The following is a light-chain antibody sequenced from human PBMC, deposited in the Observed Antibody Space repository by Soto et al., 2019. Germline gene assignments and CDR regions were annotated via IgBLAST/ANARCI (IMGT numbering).Light chain of an antibody. CDR1: QSVSSTY. V-gene: IGKV3-20*01. J-gene: IGKJ4*01. CDR3: QQYGSPLT. Sequence: EIVLTQSPGTLSLSPGERATLSCRASQSVSSTYLAWYQQKPGQAPRLLIYGASSRTTGIPDRFSGSGSGTDFTRTISRLEPEDAAGYYCQQYGSPLTFGGGTKGEIK. CDR2: GAS.